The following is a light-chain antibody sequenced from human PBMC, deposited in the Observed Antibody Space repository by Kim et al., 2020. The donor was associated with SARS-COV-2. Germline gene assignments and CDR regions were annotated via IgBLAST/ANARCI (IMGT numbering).Light chain of an antibody. J-gene: IGLJ2*01. V-gene: IGLV3-1*01. CDR1: KMGNKF. Sequence: SYELTQPPSVSVSPGQTASLSCSGQKMGNKFVSWYQQKPGQSPVLVIYQDTKRPSGIPERFSGSNSGNTATLTISGTQAVDEADYYCQAWDTGTVVFGGG. CDR3: QAWDTGTVV. CDR2: QDT.